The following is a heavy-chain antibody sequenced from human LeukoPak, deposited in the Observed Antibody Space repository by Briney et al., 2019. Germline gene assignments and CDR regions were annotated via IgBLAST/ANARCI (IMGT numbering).Heavy chain of an antibody. Sequence: SETLSLTCTVSGGSISSHYWSWIRQPPGKGLEWIGYIYYSGSTNYNPSLKSRVTISVDTSKNQFSLKLSSVTAADTAVYYCARHVSIGYSSSSDAFDIWGQGTMVTVSS. D-gene: IGHD6-13*01. J-gene: IGHJ3*02. V-gene: IGHV4-59*08. CDR2: IYYSGST. CDR3: ARHVSIGYSSSSDAFDI. CDR1: GGSISSHY.